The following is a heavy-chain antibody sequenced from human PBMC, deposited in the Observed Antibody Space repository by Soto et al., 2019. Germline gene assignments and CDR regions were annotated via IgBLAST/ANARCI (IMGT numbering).Heavy chain of an antibody. CDR1: GFSLSDADVG. CDR3: ARIRGYCSGGSCYFYYFATDV. Sequence: SGPTLVNPTETLTLTCTVSGFSLSDADVGVAWIRQPPANALEWLAHILSNDEEVFSSSLRTRLTISKDTSRSQVVLTMSNMEPVDTATYYCARIRGYCSGGSCYFYYFATDVWGQGTTVTVSS. D-gene: IGHD2-15*01. V-gene: IGHV2-26*01. CDR2: ILSNDEE. J-gene: IGHJ6*02.